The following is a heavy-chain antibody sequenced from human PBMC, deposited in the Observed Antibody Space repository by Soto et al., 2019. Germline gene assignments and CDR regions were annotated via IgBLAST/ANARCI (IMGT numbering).Heavy chain of an antibody. J-gene: IGHJ6*02. V-gene: IGHV3-23*01. CDR3: AKGSGLEPNYYGMDV. CDR2: ISGSGGST. CDR1: GFTFRSYA. D-gene: IGHD1-1*01. Sequence: ESGGGLVQPGGSLRLSCAASGFTFRSYAMSWVRQAPGKGLEWVSGISGSGGSTYYADSVKGRFTISRDNSKNTLYLQMNSLRVEDTAVYYCAKGSGLEPNYYGMDVWGQGTTVTVSS.